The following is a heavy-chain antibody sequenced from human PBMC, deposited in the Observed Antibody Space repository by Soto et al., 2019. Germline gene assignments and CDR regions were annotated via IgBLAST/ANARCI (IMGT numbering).Heavy chain of an antibody. CDR2: INWNGGST. J-gene: IGHJ3*02. D-gene: IGHD6-13*01. CDR3: ARAYSSSWYTDDAFDI. CDR1: GFTFDDYG. Sequence: ESGGGVVRPGGSLRLSCAASGFTFDDYGMSWVRQAPGKGLEWVSGINWNGGSTGYADSVKARFTISRDNAKNSLYLQMNSLRAEDTALYHCARAYSSSWYTDDAFDIWGQGTMVTVSS. V-gene: IGHV3-20*01.